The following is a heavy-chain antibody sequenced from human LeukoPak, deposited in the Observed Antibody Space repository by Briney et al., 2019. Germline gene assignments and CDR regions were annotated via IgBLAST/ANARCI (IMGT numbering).Heavy chain of an antibody. Sequence: ASVTVSCKASGYTFIDYYMHWVRQAPGQGLEWLGWIKPNGGGTNYAQKFQGRITMTRDTSISTAYMELSRLRSDDSAVYYCARRTNYYYYGMDVWGQGTTVTVSS. CDR2: IKPNGGGT. CDR1: GYTFIDYY. J-gene: IGHJ6*02. V-gene: IGHV1-2*02. CDR3: ARRTNYYYYGMDV.